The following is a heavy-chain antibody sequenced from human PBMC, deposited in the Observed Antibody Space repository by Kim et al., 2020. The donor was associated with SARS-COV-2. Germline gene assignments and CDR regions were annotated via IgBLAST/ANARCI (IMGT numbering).Heavy chain of an antibody. D-gene: IGHD2-15*01. CDR1: GFTFSSYA. Sequence: GGSLRLSCAASGFTFSSYAMHWVRQAPGKGLEWVAVISYDGSNKYYADSVKGRFTISRDNSKNTLYLQMNSLRAEDTAVYYCAREYVVVVAAYDNNWFDPWGQGTLVTVSS. CDR3: AREYVVVVAAYDNNWFDP. V-gene: IGHV3-30*04. J-gene: IGHJ5*02. CDR2: ISYDGSNK.